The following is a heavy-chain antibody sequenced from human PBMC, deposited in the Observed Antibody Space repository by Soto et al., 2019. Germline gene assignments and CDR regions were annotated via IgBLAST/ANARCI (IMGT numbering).Heavy chain of an antibody. V-gene: IGHV1-58*02. Sequence: QMQLVQSGPEVKKPGTSVKVSCKASGFTFTSSAMQWVRQARGQRLEWIGWIVVGSGNTNYAQKFQERVTITRDMXTXQXYMELSSRRSEDTAVYYCAADLGWYGDYAGPWYFDLWGRGTLVTVSS. CDR1: GFTFTSSA. CDR2: IVVGSGNT. D-gene: IGHD4-17*01. J-gene: IGHJ2*01. CDR3: AADLGWYGDYAGPWYFDL.